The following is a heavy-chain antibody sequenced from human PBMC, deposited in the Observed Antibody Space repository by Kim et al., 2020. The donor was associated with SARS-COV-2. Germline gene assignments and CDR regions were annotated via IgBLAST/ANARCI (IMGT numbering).Heavy chain of an antibody. D-gene: IGHD4-17*01. CDR2: INPSGGST. Sequence: ASVKVSCKASGYTFTSYYMHWVRQAPGQGLEWMGIINPSGGSTSYAQKFQGRVTMTRDTSTSTVYMELSSLRSEDTAVYYCAREAMTTVTRAGAFDIWGQGTMVTVSS. CDR1: GYTFTSYY. CDR3: AREAMTTVTRAGAFDI. V-gene: IGHV1-46*01. J-gene: IGHJ3*02.